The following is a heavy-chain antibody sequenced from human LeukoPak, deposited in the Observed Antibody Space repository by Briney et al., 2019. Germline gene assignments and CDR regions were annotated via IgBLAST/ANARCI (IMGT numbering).Heavy chain of an antibody. D-gene: IGHD6-13*01. CDR2: ISWNSGSI. CDR1: GFTFDDYA. CDR3: ARSSSWYGPFDY. Sequence: QPGRSLRLSCAASGFTFDDYAMHWVRQAPGKGLEWVSGISWNSGSIGYADSVKGRFTISRDNAKNSLYLQMNSLRAEDTAVYYCARSSSWYGPFDYWGQGTLVTVSS. V-gene: IGHV3-9*01. J-gene: IGHJ4*02.